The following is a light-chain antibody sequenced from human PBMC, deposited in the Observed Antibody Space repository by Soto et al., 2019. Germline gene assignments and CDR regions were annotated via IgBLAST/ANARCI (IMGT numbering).Light chain of an antibody. CDR2: DAS. Sequence: EIVLTQSPATLSLSPGERATLSCRASQGVSNYLARYQQKPGQAPRLLIYDASNRATGIPARFSGSGSGTDFTLTISSLEPEDFAVYYCQHRSSWPLTFGGGTKVEIK. J-gene: IGKJ4*01. CDR3: QHRSSWPLT. V-gene: IGKV3-11*01. CDR1: QGVSNY.